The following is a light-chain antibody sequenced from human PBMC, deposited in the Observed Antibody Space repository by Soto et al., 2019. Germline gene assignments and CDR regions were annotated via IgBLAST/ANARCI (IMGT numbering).Light chain of an antibody. CDR1: QGINTY. V-gene: IGKV1-9*01. J-gene: IGKJ1*01. CDR3: QQLNSYPRT. CDR2: AAS. Sequence: DIQLTQSPSFLSASVGDRVTITCRASQGINTYSAWYQQKPGKAPKLLIYAASTLQSGVPSRFSGSGSGTEFTITISSLQPEDFATYYCQQLNSYPRTFGQGTKVEIK.